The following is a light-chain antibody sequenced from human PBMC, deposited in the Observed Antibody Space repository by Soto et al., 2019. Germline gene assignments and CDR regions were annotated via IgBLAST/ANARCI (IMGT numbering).Light chain of an antibody. CDR2: DAS. V-gene: IGKV3-11*01. Sequence: EIVLTQSPATLSLSPGERATLSCRASQSVGNYLAWYQQKPGQAPRLLIYDASKRATGIPARFRGSGSGTDFTLTISRLEPEDFAVYYCQRYGGFGQGTKVDIK. CDR3: QRYGG. CDR1: QSVGNY. J-gene: IGKJ1*01.